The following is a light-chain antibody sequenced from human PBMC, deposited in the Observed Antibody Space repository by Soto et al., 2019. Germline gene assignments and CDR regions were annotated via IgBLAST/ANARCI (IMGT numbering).Light chain of an antibody. CDR2: GAS. V-gene: IGKV3-20*01. Sequence: DIVLTQSPGTLSLSPGDRATLSCRASQSVSSRYLAWYQQKPGQAPRLLIYGASSRATGIPDRFSGSGSGTDFTLTISRLEPEDFAVYYCQQYGSSPWMYTFGQGTKLEIK. CDR3: QQYGSSPWMYT. CDR1: QSVSSRY. J-gene: IGKJ2*01.